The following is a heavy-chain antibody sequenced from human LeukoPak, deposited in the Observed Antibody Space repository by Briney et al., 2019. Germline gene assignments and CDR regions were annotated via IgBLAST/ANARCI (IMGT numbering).Heavy chain of an antibody. Sequence: PGGSLRLSCAASGFTFSSYAMSWVRQAPGKGLEWVSAISGSGGSTYYADSVKGRFTISRDNSKNTLYLQMSSLRAEDTAVYYCAKKGYYYDSSGSKEFDYWGQGTLVTVSS. CDR3: AKKGYYYDSSGSKEFDY. V-gene: IGHV3-23*01. J-gene: IGHJ4*02. CDR2: ISGSGGST. CDR1: GFTFSSYA. D-gene: IGHD3-22*01.